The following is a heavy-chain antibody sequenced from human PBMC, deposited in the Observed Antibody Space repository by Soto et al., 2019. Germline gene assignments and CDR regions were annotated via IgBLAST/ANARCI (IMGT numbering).Heavy chain of an antibody. CDR2: ISGNGDST. CDR1: GFTFSSQA. CDR3: AKGRGGSGYSGLEV. D-gene: IGHD2-15*01. V-gene: IGHV3-23*01. Sequence: GGSLRLSCAASGFTFSSQAMTWVRQAAGKGLEWVSVISGNGDSTYYADSVKGRFTISRDDSKNTLFLQMNSLRAEDTALYYCAKGRGGSGYSGLEVWGQGTTVTVSS. J-gene: IGHJ6*02.